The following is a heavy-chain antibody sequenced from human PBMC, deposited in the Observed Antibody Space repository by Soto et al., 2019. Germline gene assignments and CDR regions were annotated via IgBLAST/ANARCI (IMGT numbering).Heavy chain of an antibody. CDR1: GFTFSSNG. Sequence: GGSLRLSCAASGFTFSSNGMHWVRQAPGKGLEWVAVIWSDGTHKDYVDSVKGRFTISRDNSKNTLSLQMNSLRAEDTAVYYCAREYISMIRYGMDVWGQGTTVTVSS. CDR3: AREYISMIRYGMDV. D-gene: IGHD3-10*01. J-gene: IGHJ6*02. V-gene: IGHV3-33*01. CDR2: IWSDGTHK.